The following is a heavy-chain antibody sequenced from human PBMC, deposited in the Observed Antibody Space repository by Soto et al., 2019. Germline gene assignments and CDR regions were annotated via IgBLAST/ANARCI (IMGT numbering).Heavy chain of an antibody. J-gene: IGHJ4*02. V-gene: IGHV4-59*01. CDR2: IYYSGST. Sequence: SETLSLTCTVSGGSISSYYWSWFRQPPGKGLEWIGYIYYSGSTNYNPSLKSRVTISVDTSKNQFSLKLSSVTAADTAVYYCARGPYCSGGSCPTVPFDYWGQGTLVTVSS. CDR3: ARGPYCSGGSCPTVPFDY. CDR1: GGSISSYY. D-gene: IGHD2-15*01.